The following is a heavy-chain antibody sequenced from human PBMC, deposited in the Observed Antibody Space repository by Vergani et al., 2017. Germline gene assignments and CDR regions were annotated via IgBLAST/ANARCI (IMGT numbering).Heavy chain of an antibody. CDR1: GFPFSSHS. D-gene: IGHD2-15*01. J-gene: IGHJ3*02. Sequence: EVQLLESGGGLVQPGGSLRLSCAAFGFPFSSHSVSWVRQAPGKGLEWLSSISSSSSYIYYADSVKGRFTISRDNAKNSLYLQMNSLRAEDTAVYYCAKYSRAIDAFDIWGQGTMVTVSS. V-gene: IGHV3-21*04. CDR2: ISSSSSYI. CDR3: AKYSRAIDAFDI.